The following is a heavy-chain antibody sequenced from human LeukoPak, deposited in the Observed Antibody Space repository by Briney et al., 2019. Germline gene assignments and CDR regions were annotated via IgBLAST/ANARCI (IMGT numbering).Heavy chain of an antibody. CDR2: ISSSGSTI. CDR3: AREVVSAGRYYIDY. J-gene: IGHJ4*02. Sequence: PGGSLRLSCAASGFTFSSYEMNWVRQAPGEGLEWVSYISSSGSTIYYADSVKGRFTISRDNAKNSLYLRMNSLRAEDTAVYYCAREVVSAGRYYIDYWGQGTLVTVSS. D-gene: IGHD2-21*01. V-gene: IGHV3-48*03. CDR1: GFTFSSYE.